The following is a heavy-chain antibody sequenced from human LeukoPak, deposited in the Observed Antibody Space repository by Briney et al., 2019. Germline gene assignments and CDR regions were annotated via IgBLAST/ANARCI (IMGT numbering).Heavy chain of an antibody. Sequence: PSETLSLTCTVSGGTISSSSYYWGWLPQPPGQGREWIGSIYYSGSTYYNPSLKSRVTISVDTSKNQFSLKLSSVTAADTAVYYCASDRDYYDSSGYYNYYYYGMDVWGQGTTVTVSS. J-gene: IGHJ6*02. CDR2: IYYSGST. CDR3: ASDRDYYDSSGYYNYYYYGMDV. D-gene: IGHD3-22*01. V-gene: IGHV4-39*01. CDR1: GGTISSSSYY.